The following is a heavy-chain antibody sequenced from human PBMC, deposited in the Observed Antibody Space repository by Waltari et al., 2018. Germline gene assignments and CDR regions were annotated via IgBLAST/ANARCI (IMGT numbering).Heavy chain of an antibody. CDR2: VTAIVGTL. V-gene: IGHV1-69*13. CDR1: GGTFSSYA. D-gene: IGHD2-15*01. J-gene: IGHJ4*02. CDR3: ARVRGGSGGSLSYYFDY. Sequence: QVQLVQSGAEVKKPGSSVRVSCKASGGTFSSYAISWVRQAPGQGLEWMRAVTAIVGTLNFAQSFRGILTMTAEDSTDTGYMDLTDLRSKDTAIYYCARVRGGSGGSLSYYFDYWGQGTLVTVSS.